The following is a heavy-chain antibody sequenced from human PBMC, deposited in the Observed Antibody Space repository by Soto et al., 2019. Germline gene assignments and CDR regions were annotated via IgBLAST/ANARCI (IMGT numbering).Heavy chain of an antibody. V-gene: IGHV3-30*18. CDR3: AKGILSATIGPYAMDV. Sequence: GGSLRLSCAASGFAFSSYAMHWVRQAPGKGLEWVGVISYDGNYIYYADSVKGRFTISRDNSKNTLYVQVNSLRPEDTAVYYCAKGILSATIGPYAMDVWGQGTPVTVSS. D-gene: IGHD3-16*01. J-gene: IGHJ6*02. CDR2: ISYDGNYI. CDR1: GFAFSSYA.